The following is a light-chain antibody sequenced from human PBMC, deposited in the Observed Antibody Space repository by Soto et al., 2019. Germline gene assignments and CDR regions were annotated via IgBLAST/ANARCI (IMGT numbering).Light chain of an antibody. J-gene: IGLJ3*02. CDR2: DVS. CDR3: CSYAGSYTLEV. V-gene: IGLV2-11*01. CDR1: NTDVGAYDY. Sequence: QSALTQPRSVYGSPGQSVTISCTGTNTDVGAYDYVSWYRRHPGKAPKLMIYDVSMRPSGVPDRFSGSKSGNTASLTISGLQADDEADYYCCSYAGSYTLEVFGGGTQLTVL.